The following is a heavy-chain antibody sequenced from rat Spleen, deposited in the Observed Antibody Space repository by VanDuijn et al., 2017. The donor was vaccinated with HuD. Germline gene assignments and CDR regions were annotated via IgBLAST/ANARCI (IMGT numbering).Heavy chain of an antibody. D-gene: IGHD1-1*01. CDR3: TTDKAYYYSGDGVMDA. V-gene: IGHV5-20*01. Sequence: EVQLVESGGGLVQPGRSMKLSCAASGFTFSNYDMAWVRQAPTKGLEWVASISYDGSSTYYRDSVKGRFTISRDNAKSTLYLQMDSLRSEDTATYYCTTDKAYYYSGDGVMDAWGQGASVTVSS. CDR1: GFTFSNYD. J-gene: IGHJ4*01. CDR2: ISYDGSST.